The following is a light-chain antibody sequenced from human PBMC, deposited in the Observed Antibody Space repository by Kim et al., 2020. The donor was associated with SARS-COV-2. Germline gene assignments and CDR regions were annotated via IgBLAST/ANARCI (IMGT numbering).Light chain of an antibody. V-gene: IGKV1-33*01. CDR3: QQYANLPPT. Sequence: DIQMTQSPSSLSASVGDRVTITCQASQGISNYLNWYQQRPGKAPKLLIYDASKLETGVPSRFRGSGSGTDFTFTISSLQPEDIATYYCQQYANLPPTFGQGTRLEIK. CDR2: DAS. CDR1: QGISNY. J-gene: IGKJ5*01.